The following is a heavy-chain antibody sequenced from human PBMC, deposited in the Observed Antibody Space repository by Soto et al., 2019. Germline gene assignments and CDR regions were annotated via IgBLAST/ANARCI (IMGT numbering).Heavy chain of an antibody. V-gene: IGHV4-39*01. CDR3: ARFREDSSGWYYYFDY. Sequence: SETLSLTCTVSGGSISSSNYYWCWIRQPPGKGLEWIGSIYYSGSTYYNPSLKSRVTISVDTSKNQFSLKLSSVTAADTAVYYCARFREDSSGWYYYFDYWGQGTLVTVSS. D-gene: IGHD6-19*01. CDR2: IYYSGST. J-gene: IGHJ4*02. CDR1: GGSISSSNYY.